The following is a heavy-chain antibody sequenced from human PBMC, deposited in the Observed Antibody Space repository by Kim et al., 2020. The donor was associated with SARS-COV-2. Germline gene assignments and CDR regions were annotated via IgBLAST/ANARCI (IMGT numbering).Heavy chain of an antibody. Sequence: SETLSLTCTVSGGSISSYYWSWIRQPPGKGLEWIGYIYYSGSTNYNPSLKSRVTISVDTSKNQFSLKLSSVTAADTAVYYCAREKCSGGSCYSGGFDYWGQGTLVTVSS. V-gene: IGHV4-59*01. CDR3: AREKCSGGSCYSGGFDY. CDR1: GGSISSYY. J-gene: IGHJ4*02. CDR2: IYYSGST. D-gene: IGHD2-15*01.